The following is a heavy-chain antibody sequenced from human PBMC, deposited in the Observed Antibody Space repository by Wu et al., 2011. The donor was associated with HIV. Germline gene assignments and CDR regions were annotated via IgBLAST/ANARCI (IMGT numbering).Heavy chain of an antibody. Sequence: QVQLVQSGAEVRKTGASVKVSCKASGYTFTSYDVNWVRQASGQGLQWLGWMNPKSNNTGYAQGFQERITMTSDTSTGTAFMELSGLTSEDTALFYCATVAGPAADEAFDVWGQGTMVTVSS. CDR1: GYTFTSYD. D-gene: IGHD2-2*01. J-gene: IGHJ3*01. CDR2: MNPKSNNT. V-gene: IGHV1-8*01. CDR3: ATVAGPAADEAFDV.